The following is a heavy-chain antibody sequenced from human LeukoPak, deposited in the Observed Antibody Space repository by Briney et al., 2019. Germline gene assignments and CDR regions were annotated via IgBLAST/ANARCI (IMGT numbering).Heavy chain of an antibody. D-gene: IGHD6-19*01. CDR2: ISWNSGSI. CDR1: GFTFDDYA. Sequence: GRSLRLSCAASGFTFDDYAMHWVRQAPGKGLEWVSGISWNSGSIGYADSVKGRFTISRDNAKNSLYLQMNSLRAGDTALYYCAKEGRAVAGTSYYYGMDVWGQGTTVTVSS. CDR3: AKEGRAVAGTSYYYGMDV. V-gene: IGHV3-9*01. J-gene: IGHJ6*02.